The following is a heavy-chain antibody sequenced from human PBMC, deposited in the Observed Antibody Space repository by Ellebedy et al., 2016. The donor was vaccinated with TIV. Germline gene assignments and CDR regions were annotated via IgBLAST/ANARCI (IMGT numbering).Heavy chain of an antibody. J-gene: IGHJ4*02. CDR2: INPDGSHK. CDR3: ASDPYYHGSGSYKGFDY. V-gene: IGHV3-7*01. D-gene: IGHD3-10*01. Sequence: GGSLRLXXAASGFAFSSNWMGWVRQAPGKGLEWLANINPDGSHKYYVASVKGRFTISRDNSKDTLYLQMNRLRPEDTAVYFCASDPYYHGSGSYKGFDYWGQGTLVTVSS. CDR1: GFAFSSNW.